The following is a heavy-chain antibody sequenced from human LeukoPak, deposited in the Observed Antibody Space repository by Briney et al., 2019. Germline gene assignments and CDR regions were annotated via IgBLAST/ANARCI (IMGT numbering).Heavy chain of an antibody. V-gene: IGHV3-23*01. CDR2: ISGSGGST. CDR3: ANLYSSGWYMFDY. D-gene: IGHD6-19*01. J-gene: IGHJ4*02. CDR1: GFTFSSYA. Sequence: GGSLRLSCAASGFTFSSYAMSWVRQAPGKGLEWVSAISGSGGSTYYADSVKGRSTISRDNSKNTLYLQMNSLRAEDTAVYYCANLYSSGWYMFDYWGQGTLVTVSS.